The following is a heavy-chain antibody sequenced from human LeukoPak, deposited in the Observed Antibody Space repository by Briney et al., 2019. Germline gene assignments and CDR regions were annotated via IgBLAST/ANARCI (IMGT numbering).Heavy chain of an antibody. CDR2: INWNGGST. D-gene: IGHD6-19*01. J-gene: IGHJ4*02. CDR3: ARGAYSSGWYDY. V-gene: IGHV3-20*01. Sequence: GGSLTLSCAASGFTFDDYGMSWVRQAPGKVLEWVSGINWNGGSTGYADSVKGRFTISRDNAKNSLYLQMNSLRADDTALYHCARGAYSSGWYDYWGQGTLVTVSS. CDR1: GFTFDDYG.